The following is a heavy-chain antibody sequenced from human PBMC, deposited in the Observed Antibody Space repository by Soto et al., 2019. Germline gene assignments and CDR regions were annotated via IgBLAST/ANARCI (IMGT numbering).Heavy chain of an antibody. Sequence: ASVKVSCKXSGYTFTSYGISWVRQAPGQGLEWMGWISAYNGNTNYAQKLQGRVTMITDTSTSTAYMELRSLRSDDTAVYYCARSIFGVVIIQNYGMDVWGQGTTVTVSS. CDR3: ARSIFGVVIIQNYGMDV. CDR1: GYTFTSYG. V-gene: IGHV1-18*04. D-gene: IGHD3-3*01. CDR2: ISAYNGNT. J-gene: IGHJ6*02.